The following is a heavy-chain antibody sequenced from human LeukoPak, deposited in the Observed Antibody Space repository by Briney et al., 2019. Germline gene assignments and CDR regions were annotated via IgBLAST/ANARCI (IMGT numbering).Heavy chain of an antibody. V-gene: IGHV1-18*04. J-gene: IGHJ4*01. D-gene: IGHD4-23*01. Sequence: ASVKVSCKTSGYTFTAYYIHWVRQAPGQGFEWMGWISAYNGHTSYTQNLQGRVTMTTDTSTSTAYMEVRSLRSDDTAVYFCARAYGGNSEVDYWGQEPWSPSPQ. CDR1: GYTFTAYY. CDR2: ISAYNGHT. CDR3: ARAYGGNSEVDY.